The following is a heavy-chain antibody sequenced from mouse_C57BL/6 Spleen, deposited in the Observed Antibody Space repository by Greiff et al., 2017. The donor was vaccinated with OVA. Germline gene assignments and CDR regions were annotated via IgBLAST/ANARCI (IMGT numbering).Heavy chain of an antibody. CDR3: ARDWDSWFSY. Sequence: EVKLVESGPGLVKPSQSLSLTCSVTGYSITSGYYWYWIRQFQGNKLEWLGFKSYDGCTNYNPSLKNRISITRDTSKNQFVLKLNSLTTEDTATYYCARDWDSWFSYWGQGTLVTVSA. CDR2: KSYDGCT. V-gene: IGHV3-6*01. D-gene: IGHD4-1*01. J-gene: IGHJ3*01. CDR1: GYSITSGYY.